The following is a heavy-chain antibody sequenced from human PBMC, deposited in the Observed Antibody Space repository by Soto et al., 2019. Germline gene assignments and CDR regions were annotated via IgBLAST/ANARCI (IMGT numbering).Heavy chain of an antibody. CDR3: AKDIGIAAAVYYYYYGMDV. Sequence: PGGSLRLSCAASGFTFDDYCMSWVRQAPGKGLEWVSGISWNSGSIGYADSVEGRFTISRDNAKNSLYLQMNSLRAEDTALYYCAKDIGIAAAVYYYYYGMDVWGQGTTVTVSS. V-gene: IGHV3-9*01. J-gene: IGHJ6*02. D-gene: IGHD6-13*01. CDR2: ISWNSGSI. CDR1: GFTFDDYC.